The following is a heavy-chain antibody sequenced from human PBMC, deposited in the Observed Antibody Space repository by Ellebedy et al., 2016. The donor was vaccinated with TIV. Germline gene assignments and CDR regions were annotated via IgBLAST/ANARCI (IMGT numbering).Heavy chain of an antibody. CDR1: GFTFSSYT. V-gene: IGHV3-21*01. CDR3: AKDLHILAADY. Sequence: GESLKISCAASGFTFSSYTINWVRQTPGKGLEWVSSISSSGSYLYYADSVKGRFTISRDNAKNTVYLQINSLGAEDTAMYYCAKDLHILAADYWGQGTLVTVSS. CDR2: ISSSGSYL. J-gene: IGHJ4*02. D-gene: IGHD5-12*01.